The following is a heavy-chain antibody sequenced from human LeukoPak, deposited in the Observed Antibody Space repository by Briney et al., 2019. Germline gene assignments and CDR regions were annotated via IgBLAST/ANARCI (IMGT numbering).Heavy chain of an antibody. J-gene: IGHJ4*02. CDR2: IKSKTDGGTT. D-gene: IGHD2-15*01. V-gene: IGHV3-15*01. Sequence: GGSLRLSCAASGFTFNNAWMSWVRQAPGKGLEWVGRIKSKTDGGTTDYTAPVEGRFTISRDNSKNTLYLQMNSLRAEDTAVYYCAKARDGSGPYGDYWGQGTLVTVSS. CDR3: AKARDGSGPYGDY. CDR1: GFTFNNAW.